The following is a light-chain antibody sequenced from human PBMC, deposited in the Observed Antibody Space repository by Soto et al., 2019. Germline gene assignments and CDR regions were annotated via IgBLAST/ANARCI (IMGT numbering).Light chain of an antibody. Sequence: DIQMTQSPSTLSASVGDRVTITCRASESMSNCLAWYQQKPGKAPKLLISGASSLQSGVPSRFSGSASGTEFTLTISSLQHDDIATYYCQQCHRYLTFGQGTKVEMK. J-gene: IGKJ1*01. CDR2: GAS. CDR1: ESMSNC. V-gene: IGKV1-5*01. CDR3: QQCHRYLT.